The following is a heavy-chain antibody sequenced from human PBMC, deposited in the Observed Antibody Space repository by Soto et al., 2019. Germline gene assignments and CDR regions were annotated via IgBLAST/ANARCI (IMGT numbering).Heavy chain of an antibody. CDR1: GGSSSSSTYS. J-gene: IGHJ5*02. CDR3: ARQGSNSSRRLSWFDP. V-gene: IGHV4-39*01. Sequence: SETLSLTCTASGGSSSSSTYSWGWIRQPPGKGLEWFGSIHYSGATYYNPSLKSRVSISVDTSKSQFSLKLTFVTAADTAVYFCARQGSNSSRRLSWFDPWGQGTLVTVSS. D-gene: IGHD3-16*01. CDR2: IHYSGAT.